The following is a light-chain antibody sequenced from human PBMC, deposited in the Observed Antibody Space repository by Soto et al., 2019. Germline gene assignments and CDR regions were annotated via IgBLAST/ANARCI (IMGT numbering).Light chain of an antibody. CDR1: QSMNDW. CDR3: LRYNAFSQT. CDR2: EAS. J-gene: IGKJ1*01. V-gene: IGKV1-5*01. Sequence: DIQMTQSPSTLSASVGDSVTITCRASQSMNDWLAWYQQKPGKPPKVLIYEASSLQSGVPSRFSGSGSGTEFTLTIGSLQPDDVATYYCLRYNAFSQTFGQGTKVEI.